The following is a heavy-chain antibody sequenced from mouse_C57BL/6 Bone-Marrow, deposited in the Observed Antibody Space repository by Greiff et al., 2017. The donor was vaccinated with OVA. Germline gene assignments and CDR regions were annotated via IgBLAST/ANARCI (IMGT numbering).Heavy chain of an antibody. D-gene: IGHD2-12*01. CDR2: IYPSDSYT. CDR3: ARGDDDYFDY. CDR1: GYTFTSYW. Sequence: QVQLQQPGAELVMPGASVKLSCKASGYTFTSYWMHWVKQRPGQGLEWIGEIYPSDSYTNYNPKFKGKATFTVDKSSSTAYMQLSSLTSEASAVYYCARGDDDYFDYWGQGTTLTVSS. J-gene: IGHJ2*01. V-gene: IGHV1-69*01.